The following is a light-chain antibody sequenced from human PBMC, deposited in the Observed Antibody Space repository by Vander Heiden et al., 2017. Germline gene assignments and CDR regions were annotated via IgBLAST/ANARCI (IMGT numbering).Light chain of an antibody. CDR1: QSLVYSDGNTY. Sequence: DVVMTQSPLSLPVTLGQPASISCRSSQSLVYSDGNTYLNWFQQRPGQSPRRLIYKVSNRDSGVPDRFSGSGSGTDFTLKISRVEAEDVGCYYGMQGGTFGQGTKVEIK. CDR3: MQGGT. CDR2: KVS. V-gene: IGKV2-30*01. J-gene: IGKJ1*01.